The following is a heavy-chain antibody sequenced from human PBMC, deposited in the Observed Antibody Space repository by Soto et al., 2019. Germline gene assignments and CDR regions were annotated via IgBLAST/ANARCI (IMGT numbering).Heavy chain of an antibody. CDR2: IYHSGST. D-gene: IGHD3-10*01. J-gene: IGHJ4*02. Sequence: QLQLQESGSGLVKPSQTLSLTCAVSGGSISSGDYSWSWIRQPPGKGLEWIGYIYHSGSTYYNPSLKSRVTISVDRSKNQVSLKLSSLTAADTAVYYCARGGSHMVRGQPPDYWGQGTLVTVSS. V-gene: IGHV4-30-2*01. CDR1: GGSISSGDYS. CDR3: ARGGSHMVRGQPPDY.